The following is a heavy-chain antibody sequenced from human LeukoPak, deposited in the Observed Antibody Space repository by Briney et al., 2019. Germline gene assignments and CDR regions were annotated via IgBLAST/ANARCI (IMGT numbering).Heavy chain of an antibody. Sequence: ASVKVSCKASGYSFTSYGISWVRQAPGQGLVWMGWISAYNGNTNYAQKLQGRVTMTTDTSTSTAYMELRSLRSDDTAVYYCASTTSSSQGFDYWGQGTLVTVSS. D-gene: IGHD6-6*01. CDR3: ASTTSSSQGFDY. CDR2: ISAYNGNT. V-gene: IGHV1-18*01. CDR1: GYSFTSYG. J-gene: IGHJ4*02.